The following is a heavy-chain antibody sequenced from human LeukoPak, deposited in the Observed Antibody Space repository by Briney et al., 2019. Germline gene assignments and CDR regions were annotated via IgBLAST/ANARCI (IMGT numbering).Heavy chain of an antibody. CDR1: GYTFTGYY. V-gene: IGHV1-2*06. CDR2: INPDSGGT. Sequence: ASVKVSCKASGYTFTGYYLHWVLQAPGHGLEWMGRINPDSGGTNYAQKFQGRVTMTRDTSISTAYMELNRLTSDDTAVYYCARACSGGSCYSDNWLDPWGQGTLVTVSS. D-gene: IGHD2-15*01. J-gene: IGHJ5*02. CDR3: ARACSGGSCYSDNWLDP.